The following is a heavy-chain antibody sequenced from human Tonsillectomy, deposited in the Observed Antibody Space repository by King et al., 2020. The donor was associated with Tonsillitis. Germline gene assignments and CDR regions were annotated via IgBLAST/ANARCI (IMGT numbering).Heavy chain of an antibody. Sequence: VQLQQWGAGLLKPSETLSLTCAVYGGSFSGYYWSWIRQPPGKGLEWIGEINHSGSTHYNPSLKSRVTISVDTTKNQFSLKLSSVTAADTAVYYCVRGRGAQWLVVLPEHSFFAYWGQGTLVTVSS. CDR3: VRGRGAQWLVVLPEHSFFAY. J-gene: IGHJ4*02. V-gene: IGHV4-34*01. D-gene: IGHD6-19*01. CDR2: INHSGST. CDR1: GGSFSGYY.